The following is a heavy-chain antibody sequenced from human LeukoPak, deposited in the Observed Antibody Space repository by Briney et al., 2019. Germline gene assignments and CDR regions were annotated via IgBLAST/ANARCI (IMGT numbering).Heavy chain of an antibody. J-gene: IGHJ4*02. D-gene: IGHD2-15*01. CDR2: INHSGST. CDR3: ASGTLFSGGTTFDY. V-gene: IGHV4-34*01. Sequence: SETLSLTCAVYCGSFSGYYRSWISQPQGKGLEWIGEINHSGSTNYNPSLKSRVTISVDTSKNQFSLKLSSVTAADTAVYYCASGTLFSGGTTFDYWGQGTLVTVSS. CDR1: CGSFSGYY.